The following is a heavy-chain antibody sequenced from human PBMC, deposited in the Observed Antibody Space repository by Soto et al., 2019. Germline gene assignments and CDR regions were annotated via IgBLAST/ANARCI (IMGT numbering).Heavy chain of an antibody. CDR2: IYHSGGT. CDR3: ARVSGSYYYGMDV. V-gene: IGHV4-4*02. J-gene: IGHJ6*02. D-gene: IGHD1-26*01. Sequence: QVQLQESGPGLVKPSGTLSLTCAVSGGSISSSNWWSWVRQPPGKGLEWIGEIYHSGGTNYNPSLKRRVTISVDKSKNQFSLKLSSVTAADTAVYYCARVSGSYYYGMDVWGQGTTVTVSS. CDR1: GGSISSSNW.